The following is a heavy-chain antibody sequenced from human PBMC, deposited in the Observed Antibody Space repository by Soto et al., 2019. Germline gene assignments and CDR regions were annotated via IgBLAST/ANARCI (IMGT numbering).Heavy chain of an antibody. D-gene: IGHD2-8*01. J-gene: IGHJ6*02. CDR1: GYSCTSYW. CDR3: ARRGEPGTNGVCYWDYYCGQDV. V-gene: IGHV5-10-1*01. CDR2: IDPSDSYT. Sequence: PGESLKISCKGSGYSCTSYWISWVRQMPVKGLVGMGRIDPSDSYTNYSPSFQGHVTISDDKSISTAYLQWSSLKASDTAMYYCARRGEPGTNGVCYWDYYCGQDVWGQGTTVTVSS.